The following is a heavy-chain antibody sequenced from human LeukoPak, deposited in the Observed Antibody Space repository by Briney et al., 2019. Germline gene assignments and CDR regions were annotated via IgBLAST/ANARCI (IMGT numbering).Heavy chain of an antibody. Sequence: ASVKVSCKASGYTFTSYGISWVRQAPGQGLEWMGWINAYNGNTNYAQKLQGRVTMTTDTSTSTAYMELRSLRSDDTAVYYCARAPGVLLWFGELSPTDYWGQGTLVTVSS. CDR1: GYTFTSYG. CDR2: INAYNGNT. CDR3: ARAPGVLLWFGELSPTDY. V-gene: IGHV1-18*01. D-gene: IGHD3-10*01. J-gene: IGHJ4*02.